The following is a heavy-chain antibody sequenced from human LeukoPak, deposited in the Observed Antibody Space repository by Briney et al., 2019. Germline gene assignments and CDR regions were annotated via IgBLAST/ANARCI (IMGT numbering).Heavy chain of an antibody. Sequence: GASVKVSCKASGYTFTSYDINWVRQATGQGREWMGWMNPNSGNTGYAQKFQGRVTMTRNTSISTAYMELSSLRSEDTAVYYCAIKVRGVTRRGDNWFDPWGQGTLVTVSS. CDR2: MNPNSGNT. CDR3: AIKVRGVTRRGDNWFDP. D-gene: IGHD3-10*01. V-gene: IGHV1-8*01. J-gene: IGHJ5*02. CDR1: GYTFTSYD.